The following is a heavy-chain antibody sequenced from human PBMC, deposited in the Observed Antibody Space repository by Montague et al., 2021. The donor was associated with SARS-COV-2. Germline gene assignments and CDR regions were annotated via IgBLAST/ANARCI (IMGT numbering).Heavy chain of an antibody. J-gene: IGHJ4*02. CDR1: GDSISSSSYN. CDR3: TRHVHMTWPEPSPGFDY. V-gene: IGHV4-39*01. D-gene: IGHD1-1*01. CDR2: VHYSGRP. Sequence: SETLSHTCTVSGDSISSSSYNWGWIRQPPGKGLEWIGSVHYSGRPYYNPSLKSRVTIYVDTSKNQPSLKLSSVTAADTAVYYCTRHVHMTWPEPSPGFDYWGQGTLVTVSS.